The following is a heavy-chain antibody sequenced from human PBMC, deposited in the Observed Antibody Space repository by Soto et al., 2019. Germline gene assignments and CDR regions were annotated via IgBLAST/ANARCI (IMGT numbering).Heavy chain of an antibody. Sequence: QVQLVQSGAEVKKPGSSVKVSCKPSGGSFNSYSMSWVHQAPGQGLEWMGNVIPIFGTPTYAQTFKGRVSISADLSTNTVYMELTSLKFEDTAVYFCAREWANSSGYPFDIWGPGTLVAVSS. V-gene: IGHV1-69*15. CDR3: AREWANSSGYPFDI. CDR1: GGSFNSYS. D-gene: IGHD3-22*01. J-gene: IGHJ4*02. CDR2: VIPIFGTP.